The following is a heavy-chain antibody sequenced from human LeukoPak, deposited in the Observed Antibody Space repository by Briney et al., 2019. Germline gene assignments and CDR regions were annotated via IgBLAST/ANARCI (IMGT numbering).Heavy chain of an antibody. CDR3: ARDDSGYDRTY. Sequence: PGGSLRLSCAASGFTFSSYAMSWVRQAPGKGLVWVSRINSDGSSTSYADSVKGRFTISRDNAKNTLYLQMNSLRAEDTAVYYCARDDSGYDRTYWGQGTLVTVSS. V-gene: IGHV3-74*01. CDR1: GFTFSSYA. D-gene: IGHD5-12*01. J-gene: IGHJ4*02. CDR2: INSDGSST.